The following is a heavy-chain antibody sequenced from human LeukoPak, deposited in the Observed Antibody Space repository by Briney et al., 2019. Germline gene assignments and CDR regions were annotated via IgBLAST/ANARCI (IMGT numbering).Heavy chain of an antibody. D-gene: IGHD3-10*01. CDR2: IHTSGST. Sequence: PSETLSLSCTVSGGSMIDYCWSWIRQPAGKRLEWIGRIHTSGSTNYNPSLKSRVTMSVDTSNNQISLNLRSVTAADTAVYYCARDSSGRYYLDGFDIWGQGTMVTVSS. CDR3: ARDSSGRYYLDGFDI. V-gene: IGHV4-4*07. CDR1: GGSMIDYC. J-gene: IGHJ3*02.